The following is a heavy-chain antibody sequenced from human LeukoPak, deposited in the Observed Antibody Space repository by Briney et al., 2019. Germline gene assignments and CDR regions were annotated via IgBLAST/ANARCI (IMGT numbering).Heavy chain of an antibody. Sequence: PGGSLRLSCAASGFTFSSYAMTWVRQTPGKGLEWVSSITVSGLTTYYADSVKGRFTISRDNSKSTLFLQMNSLRAEDTAVYYCAKGLRTLDQWGQGTLVTVSS. CDR3: AKGLRTLDQ. V-gene: IGHV3-23*01. CDR1: GFTFSSYA. CDR2: ITVSGLTT. J-gene: IGHJ4*02.